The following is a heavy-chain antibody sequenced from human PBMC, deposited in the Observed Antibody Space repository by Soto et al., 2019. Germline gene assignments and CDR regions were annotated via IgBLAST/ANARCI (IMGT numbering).Heavy chain of an antibody. Sequence: QITLKESGPTLVKPTQTLTLTCTFSGFSLSTSGVGVGWIRQPPGKALEWLALIYWDDDNRYSPSLKSRLTITKDTSKNQVVLTMTNMNPVDTATYCCAHRGVEQQLVRVFDYWGQGTLVTVSS. CDR1: GFSLSTSGVG. J-gene: IGHJ4*02. CDR2: IYWDDDN. V-gene: IGHV2-5*02. D-gene: IGHD6-13*01. CDR3: AHRGVEQQLVRVFDY.